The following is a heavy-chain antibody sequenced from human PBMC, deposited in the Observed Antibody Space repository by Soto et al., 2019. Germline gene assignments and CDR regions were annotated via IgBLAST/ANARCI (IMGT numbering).Heavy chain of an antibody. CDR1: GFTFSSYG. J-gene: IGHJ4*02. CDR3: AKDPGAYNSGWYYDD. Sequence: GSLRLSCAASGFTFSSYGMHWVRQAPGKGLEWVAIISYDGSNKFYADSVKGRFTISRDNSRNTLYLQMNSLRADDTAVYYCAKDPGAYNSGWYYDDWGQGTLVTVSS. V-gene: IGHV3-30*18. D-gene: IGHD6-19*01. CDR2: ISYDGSNK.